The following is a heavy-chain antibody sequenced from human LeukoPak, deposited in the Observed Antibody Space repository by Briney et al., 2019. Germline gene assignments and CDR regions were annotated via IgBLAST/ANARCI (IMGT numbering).Heavy chain of an antibody. J-gene: IGHJ3*01. CDR1: GGSISSTSYY. Sequence: SETLSLTCAVSGGSISSTSYYWAWIRQPPGKGLEWIGTIYYSGSTYHNPSLKGRVTMSVDTSRNQFSLKLSSVDAADTAVYYCAKAGVRYFDSSGLYAFDFWGQGTTVTVSS. CDR3: AKAGVRYFDSSGLYAFDF. D-gene: IGHD3-22*01. V-gene: IGHV4-39*01. CDR2: IYYSGST.